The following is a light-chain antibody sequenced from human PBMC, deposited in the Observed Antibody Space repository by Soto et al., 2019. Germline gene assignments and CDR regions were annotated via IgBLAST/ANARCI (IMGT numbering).Light chain of an antibody. CDR1: QSITDW. CDR2: KAS. J-gene: IGKJ1*01. CDR3: QYWDDYSWT. Sequence: DIQMTQSPSTLSASVGDRVTITCRASQSITDWLAWYQQKPGKAPKFLIYKASNLEGGVPSRFSGSGSGTEFTLPISSVQPDAFAHYYCQYWDDYSWTFGQGTKVEIK. V-gene: IGKV1-5*03.